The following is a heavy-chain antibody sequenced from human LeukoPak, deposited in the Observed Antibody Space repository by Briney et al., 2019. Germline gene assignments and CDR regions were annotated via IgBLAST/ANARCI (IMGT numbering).Heavy chain of an antibody. J-gene: IGHJ3*02. V-gene: IGHV4-30-2*01. CDR1: GGSISSGGYS. D-gene: IGHD2-15*01. Sequence: SETLSLTCAVYGGSISSGGYSWSWIRQPPGKGLEWIGYIYHSGSTYYNPSLKSRVTISVDRSKNQFSLKLSSVTAADTAVYYCARFTLLDAFDIWGQGTMVTVSS. CDR2: IYHSGST. CDR3: ARFTLLDAFDI.